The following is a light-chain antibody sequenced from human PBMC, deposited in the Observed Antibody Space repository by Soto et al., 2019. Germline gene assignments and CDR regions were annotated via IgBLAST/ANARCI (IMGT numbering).Light chain of an antibody. J-gene: IGKJ5*01. Sequence: DVQVTLYKSSLSAXVGDXVTIXXQASQEISNYLSWYQEKPGKAPKLLIYDASNLETGVPSRFSGSGSGTHFTFTISSLQPEDIAAYYCQQYDNLPITFGQGTRPEIK. CDR3: QQYDNLPIT. CDR2: DAS. CDR1: QEISNY. V-gene: IGKV1-33*01.